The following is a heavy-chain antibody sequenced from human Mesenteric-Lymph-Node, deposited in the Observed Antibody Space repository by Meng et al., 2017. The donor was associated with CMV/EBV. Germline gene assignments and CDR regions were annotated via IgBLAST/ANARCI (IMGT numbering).Heavy chain of an antibody. J-gene: IGHJ6*02. D-gene: IGHD6-13*01. CDR3: AIEAAAGYYYYYGMDV. CDR2: INSDGSST. V-gene: IGHV3-74*01. CDR1: GFTFSSYW. Sequence: GESLKISCAASGFTFSSYWMHWVRQAPGKGLVWVSRINSDGSSTSYADSVKGRFTISRDNAKNTLYLQMNSLRAEDTAVYYCAIEAAAGYYYYYGMDVWGQGTTVTVSS.